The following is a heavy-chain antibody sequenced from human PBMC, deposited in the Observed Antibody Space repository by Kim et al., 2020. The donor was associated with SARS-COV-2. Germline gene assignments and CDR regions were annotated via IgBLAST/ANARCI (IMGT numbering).Heavy chain of an antibody. V-gene: IGHV3-15*01. CDR3: TTEEVPAAGYYYYYYGMDV. Sequence: GRFTISRDDSKNTLYLQMNSLKTEDTAVYYCTTEEVPAAGYYYYYYGMDVWGQGTTVTVSS. D-gene: IGHD6-13*01. J-gene: IGHJ6*02.